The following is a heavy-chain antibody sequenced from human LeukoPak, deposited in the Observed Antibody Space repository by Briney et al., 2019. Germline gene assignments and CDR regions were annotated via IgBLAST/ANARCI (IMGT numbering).Heavy chain of an antibody. CDR1: GFTFSSYW. CDR3: ANSHPPYAVTTDDAFDI. D-gene: IGHD4-17*01. Sequence: PGGSLRLSCAASGFTFSSYWMHWVRQAPGKGLVWVSRINSDGSSTSYADSVKGRFTISRDNSKNTLYLQMNSLRAEDTAVYYCANSHPPYAVTTDDAFDIWGQGTMVTVSS. V-gene: IGHV3-74*01. J-gene: IGHJ3*02. CDR2: INSDGSST.